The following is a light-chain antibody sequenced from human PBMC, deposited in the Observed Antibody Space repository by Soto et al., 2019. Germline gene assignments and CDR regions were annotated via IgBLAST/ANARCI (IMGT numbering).Light chain of an antibody. CDR3: QVGDSSTGV. Sequence: SSELTQPLSVSVALGQTARIPCGGNNIGGKNVHWYQQKPGQAPVLVIYRDSNRPSGISERFSGSNSGNTATLTISRAQAGDEADYYCQVGDSSTGVFGAGTKVTVL. V-gene: IGLV3-9*01. CDR1: NIGGKN. J-gene: IGLJ1*01. CDR2: RDS.